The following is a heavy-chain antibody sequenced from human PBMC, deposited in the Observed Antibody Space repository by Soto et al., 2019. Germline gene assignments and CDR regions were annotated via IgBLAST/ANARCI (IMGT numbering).Heavy chain of an antibody. Sequence: ASVKVSCKASGYSFTGYNIHWVRQAPGQGLEWVGWIFPNSGGTNFARKFRGRVTMTRDTSISTAYMELSRLNSDDTAIYYCVRSGNYQSCDVWG. V-gene: IGHV1-2*02. CDR3: VRSGNYQSCDV. D-gene: IGHD1-26*01. CDR1: GYSFTGYN. J-gene: IGHJ6*01. CDR2: IFPNSGGT.